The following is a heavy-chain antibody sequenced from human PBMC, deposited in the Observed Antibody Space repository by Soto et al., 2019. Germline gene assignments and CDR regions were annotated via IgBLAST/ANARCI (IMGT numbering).Heavy chain of an antibody. CDR3: ARGYYGSPPGYFDY. V-gene: IGHV3-66*01. CDR1: GFTVSNNY. CDR2: IYDGGST. J-gene: IGHJ4*02. Sequence: GGSLRLSCAASGFTVSNNYMSWVRQAPGKGLEWVSVIYDGGSTYYAESVKDRFTISRDNSKNTLYLQMNSLRAEDTAVYYCARGYYGSPPGYFDYWGQGTLVTVSS. D-gene: IGHD3-10*01.